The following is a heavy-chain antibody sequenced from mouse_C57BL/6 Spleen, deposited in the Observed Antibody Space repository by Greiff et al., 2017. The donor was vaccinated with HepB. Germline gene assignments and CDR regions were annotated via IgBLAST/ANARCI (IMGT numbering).Heavy chain of an antibody. CDR1: GYTFTDYN. D-gene: IGHD2-4*01. Sequence: EVQLQQSGPELVKPGASVKMSCKASGYTFTDYNMHWVKQSHGKSLEWIGYINPNNGGTSYNQKFKGKATLTVNKSSSTAYMELRSLTSEDSAVYYCARPGDIYYDYDGAMDYWGQGTSVTVSS. V-gene: IGHV1-22*01. CDR3: ARPGDIYYDYDGAMDY. CDR2: INPNNGGT. J-gene: IGHJ4*01.